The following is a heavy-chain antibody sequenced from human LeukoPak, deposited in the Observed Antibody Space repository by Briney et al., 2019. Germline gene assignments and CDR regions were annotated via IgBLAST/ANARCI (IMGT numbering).Heavy chain of an antibody. Sequence: GGSLRLSCAASGFTSSSYAMHWVRQAPGKGLEWVAVISYDGSNKYYADSVKGRFTISRDNSKNTLYLQMNSLRSEDTAVYYCARGRGGDGYNWLCYFDYWGQGTLVTVSS. CDR2: ISYDGSNK. V-gene: IGHV3-30-3*01. D-gene: IGHD5-24*01. CDR3: ARGRGGDGYNWLCYFDY. CDR1: GFTSSSYA. J-gene: IGHJ4*02.